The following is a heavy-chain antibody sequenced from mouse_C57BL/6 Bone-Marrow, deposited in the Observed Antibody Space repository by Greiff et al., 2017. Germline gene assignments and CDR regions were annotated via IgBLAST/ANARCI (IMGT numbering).Heavy chain of an antibody. V-gene: IGHV1-12*01. D-gene: IGHD1-1*01. CDR3: ARDYYGSSRYFDY. CDR2: IYPGNGDT. CDR1: GYTFTSYN. Sequence: SGAELVRPGASVKMSCKASGYTFTSYNMHWVKQTPRQGLEWIGAIYPGNGDTSYNQKFKGKATLTVDKSSSTAYMQLSSLTSEDSAVYFGARDYYGSSRYFDYWGQGTTLTVSS. J-gene: IGHJ2*01.